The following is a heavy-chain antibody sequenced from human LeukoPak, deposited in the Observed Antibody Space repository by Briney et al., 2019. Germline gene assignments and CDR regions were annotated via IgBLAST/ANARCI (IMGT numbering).Heavy chain of an antibody. Sequence: ASVKVSCKASGYTFTGYYMHWVRQAPGQGLEWMGWINPNSGGTNYAQKFQGRVIMTRDTSISTAYMELSRLRSDDTAVYYCAREMEYYYDSSGYYVYWGQGTLVTVSS. V-gene: IGHV1-2*02. CDR3: AREMEYYYDSSGYYVY. CDR1: GYTFTGYY. D-gene: IGHD3-22*01. CDR2: INPNSGGT. J-gene: IGHJ4*02.